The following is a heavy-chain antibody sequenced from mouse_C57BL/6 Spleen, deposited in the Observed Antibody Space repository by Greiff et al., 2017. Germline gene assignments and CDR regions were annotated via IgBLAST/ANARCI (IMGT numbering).Heavy chain of an antibody. CDR1: GYTFTDYY. CDR2: INPNNGGT. CDR3: ARDNLGYFDY. D-gene: IGHD1-3*01. J-gene: IGHJ2*01. V-gene: IGHV1-26*01. Sequence: EVQLQQSGPELVKPGASVKISCKASGYTFTDYYMNWVKQSHGKSLEWIGDINPNNGGTSYNQKFKGKATLTVDKSSSTAYMELRSLTSEDSAVYYCARDNLGYFDYWGQGTTLTVSS.